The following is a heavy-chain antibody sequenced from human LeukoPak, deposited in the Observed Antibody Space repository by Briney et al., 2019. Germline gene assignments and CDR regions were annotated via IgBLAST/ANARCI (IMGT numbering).Heavy chain of an antibody. J-gene: IGHJ4*02. CDR2: INHSGST. Sequence: PSETLSLTCAVYGGSFSGYYWSWIRQPPGKGLEWIGEINHSGSTNYNPSLKSRVTISVDTSKNQFSLKLSSVTAADTAVYYCARHVSVLWFGELFDYWGQGTLVTVSS. V-gene: IGHV4-34*01. CDR3: ARHVSVLWFGELFDY. CDR1: GGSFSGYY. D-gene: IGHD3-10*01.